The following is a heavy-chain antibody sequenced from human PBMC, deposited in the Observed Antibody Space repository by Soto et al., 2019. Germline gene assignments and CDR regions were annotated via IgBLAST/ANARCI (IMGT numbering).Heavy chain of an antibody. Sequence: EVQLLESGGGLVQPGGSLRLSCAASGFTLSSYAMSWVRQAPGKGLEWVSAISGSGGSTYYADSVKGRFTISRDNSKNTLYLQMNSLRAEDTAVYYCAKDGGIAAAGTGLGFDPWGQGTLVTVSS. D-gene: IGHD6-13*01. CDR3: AKDGGIAAAGTGLGFDP. V-gene: IGHV3-23*01. J-gene: IGHJ5*02. CDR2: ISGSGGST. CDR1: GFTLSSYA.